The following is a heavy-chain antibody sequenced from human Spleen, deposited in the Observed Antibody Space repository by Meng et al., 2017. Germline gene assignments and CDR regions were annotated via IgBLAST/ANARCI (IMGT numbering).Heavy chain of an antibody. CDR3: ARDMAGAVGIDY. CDR1: GYSISSGYY. D-gene: IGHD1-14*01. CDR2: IYHSGST. V-gene: IGHV4-38-2*02. J-gene: IGHJ4*02. Sequence: SETLSLTCTVSGYSISSGYYWAWIRQPPGKGLEWIGNIYHSGSTYYNLSLKSRVTISVDTSKNQFSLKLSSVTAADTAVYYCARDMAGAVGIDYWGQGRLVTVSS.